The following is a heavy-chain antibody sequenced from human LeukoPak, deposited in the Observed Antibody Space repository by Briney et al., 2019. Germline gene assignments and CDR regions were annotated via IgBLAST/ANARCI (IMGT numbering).Heavy chain of an antibody. J-gene: IGHJ4*02. V-gene: IGHV3-23*01. Sequence: PGGSLRLSCAASGFTFNSYAMTWVRKAPGKGLEWVSGVSGSGGGTYYADSVKGRFTIFRDNSKNTLYLQMNSLRAEDTAVYYCAKAMGSAFAIDYWGQGTLVTVSS. CDR1: GFTFNSYA. CDR2: VSGSGGGT. CDR3: AKAMGSAFAIDY. D-gene: IGHD6-19*01.